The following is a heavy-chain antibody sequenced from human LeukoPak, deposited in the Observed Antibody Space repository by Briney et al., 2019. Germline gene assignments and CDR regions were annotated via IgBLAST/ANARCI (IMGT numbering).Heavy chain of an antibody. D-gene: IGHD5-12*01. CDR1: GGTIRSTTW. Sequence: PSETLSLTCAVSGGTIRSTTWWSWVRQVPGKGLEWIGEIYHTGSTNYNPSLRSRVTISVDKSKNQFSLRLSSATAADTAVYYCARGGGYGPSDYWGQGTLVTVSS. CDR2: IYHTGST. V-gene: IGHV4-4*02. J-gene: IGHJ4*02. CDR3: ARGGGYGPSDY.